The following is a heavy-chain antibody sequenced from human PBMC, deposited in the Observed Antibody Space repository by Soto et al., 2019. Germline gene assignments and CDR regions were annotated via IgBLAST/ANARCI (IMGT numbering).Heavy chain of an antibody. Sequence: GGSLRLSCAASGFTFSSYSMNWVRQAPGKGLEWVSSISSSSSYIYYADSVKGRFTISRDNAKNSLYLQMNSLRAEDPAVYYCARGGSHTAYYDFWSGYYDAFDIWGQGTMVTVSS. CDR1: GFTFSSYS. V-gene: IGHV3-21*01. J-gene: IGHJ3*02. D-gene: IGHD3-3*01. CDR2: ISSSSSYI. CDR3: ARGGSHTAYYDFWSGYYDAFDI.